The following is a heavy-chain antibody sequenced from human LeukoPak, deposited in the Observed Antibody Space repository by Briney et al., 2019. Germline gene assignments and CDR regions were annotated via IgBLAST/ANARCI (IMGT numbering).Heavy chain of an antibody. J-gene: IGHJ4*02. CDR1: GGTFSSYA. D-gene: IGHD2-2*01. CDR3: ARATCSSTSCPFDY. CDR2: IIPIFGTA. Sequence: SVKVSCKASGGTFSSYAISWVRQAPGQGLDWIGGIIPIFGTANYAQKFQGRVTITADKSTSTAYMELSSLRSEDTAVYYCARATCSSTSCPFDYWGQGTLVTVSS. V-gene: IGHV1-69*06.